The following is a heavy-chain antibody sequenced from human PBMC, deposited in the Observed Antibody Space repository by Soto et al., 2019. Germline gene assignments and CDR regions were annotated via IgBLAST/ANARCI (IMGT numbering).Heavy chain of an antibody. CDR3: ARETTVVTNY. D-gene: IGHD4-17*01. Sequence: EVQLVESGGGLVKPGGSLRLSCAASGFTFSSYSMNWVRQAPGKGLEWVSSISSSSSYIDYADSVKGRFTISRDNAKNSLYLQMNSLRAEDTAVYYCARETTVVTNYWGQGTLVTVSS. V-gene: IGHV3-21*01. CDR2: ISSSSSYI. CDR1: GFTFSSYS. J-gene: IGHJ4*02.